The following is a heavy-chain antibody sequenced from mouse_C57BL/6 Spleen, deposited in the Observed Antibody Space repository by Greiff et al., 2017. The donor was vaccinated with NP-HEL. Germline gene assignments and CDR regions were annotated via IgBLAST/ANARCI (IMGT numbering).Heavy chain of an antibody. CDR1: GFSLTSYG. CDR2: IWSGGST. J-gene: IGHJ4*01. CDR3: ARNRNYVDYYAMDY. D-gene: IGHD2-5*01. Sequence: QVQLKESGPGLVQPSQSLSITCTVSGFSLTSYGVHWVRQSPGKGLEWLGVIWSGGSTDYNAAFISRLSISKDNSKSQVFCKMNSLQADDTAIYYCARNRNYVDYYAMDYWGQGTSVTVSS. V-gene: IGHV2-2*01.